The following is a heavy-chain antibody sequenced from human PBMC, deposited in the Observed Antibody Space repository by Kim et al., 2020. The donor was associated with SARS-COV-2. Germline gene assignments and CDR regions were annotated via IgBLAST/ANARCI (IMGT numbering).Heavy chain of an antibody. CDR3: ASKIPVYCSGGSCYFEDYYGMDV. Sequence: GESLKISCKGSGYSFTSYWISWVRQMPGKGLEWMGRIDPSDSYTNYSPSFQGHVTISADKSISTAYLQWSSLKASDTAMYYCASKIPVYCSGGSCYFEDYYGMDVWGQGTTVTVSS. CDR2: IDPSDSYT. D-gene: IGHD2-15*01. V-gene: IGHV5-10-1*01. J-gene: IGHJ6*02. CDR1: GYSFTSYW.